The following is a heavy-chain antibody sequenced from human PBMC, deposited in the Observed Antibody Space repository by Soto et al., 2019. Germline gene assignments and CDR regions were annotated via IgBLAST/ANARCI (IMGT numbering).Heavy chain of an antibody. V-gene: IGHV2-5*02. J-gene: IGHJ4*02. Sequence: QITLKESGPTLVKPTQTLTLTCTFSGFSLSTNGVGVGWIRQPPGKALEWLALIYWDDDKRYRPSLKSRFTITKYTSKNQVVLTMTNMDPVDTATYFCAHKTRESYYGFWGQGTLVTVSS. CDR2: IYWDDDK. D-gene: IGHD3-10*01. CDR1: GFSLSTNGVG. CDR3: AHKTRESYYGF.